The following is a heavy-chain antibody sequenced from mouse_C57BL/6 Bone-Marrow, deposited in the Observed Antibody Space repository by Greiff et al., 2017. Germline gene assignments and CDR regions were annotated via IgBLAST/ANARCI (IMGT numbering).Heavy chain of an antibody. CDR1: GFSFNTYA. D-gene: IGHD1-1*01. Sequence: EVQLVESGGGLVQPKGSLKLSCAASGFSFNTYAMNWVRQAPGKGLEWVARIRSKSNNYATYYADSVKDRFTISRDDSESMLYLKMNNLKTEDTAMYYCVRQGYGRGDFDYWGQGTTLTVSS. CDR2: IRSKSNNYAT. CDR3: VRQGYGRGDFDY. J-gene: IGHJ2*01. V-gene: IGHV10-1*01.